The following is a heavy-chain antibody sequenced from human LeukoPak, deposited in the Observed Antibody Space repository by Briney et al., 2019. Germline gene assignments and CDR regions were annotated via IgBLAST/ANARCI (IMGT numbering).Heavy chain of an antibody. CDR1: GGSISSSSYY. D-gene: IGHD6-13*01. V-gene: IGHV4-39*01. J-gene: IGHJ4*02. CDR2: IYYSGST. CDR3: ATHSSSWGEFDY. Sequence: PSETLSLTCTVSGGSISSSSYYWGWIRQPPGKGLEWIGSIYYSGSTYYNPSLKSRVTISVDTSKNQFSLKLSSVTAADTAVYYCATHSSSWGEFDYWGQGNLVTVSS.